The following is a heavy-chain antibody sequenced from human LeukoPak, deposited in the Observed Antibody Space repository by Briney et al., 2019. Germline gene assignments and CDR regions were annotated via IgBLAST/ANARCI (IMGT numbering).Heavy chain of an antibody. CDR2: IYYSGST. D-gene: IGHD1-14*01. Sequence: PSETLSLTCTVSGGSISSYYWSWIRQPPGKGLEWIGYIYYSGSTNYNPSLKSRVTISVDTSKNQFSLKLSSVTAADTAVYYCARDPNRVPFPGYFDYWGQGTLVTVSS. CDR1: GGSISSYY. V-gene: IGHV4-59*12. CDR3: ARDPNRVPFPGYFDY. J-gene: IGHJ4*02.